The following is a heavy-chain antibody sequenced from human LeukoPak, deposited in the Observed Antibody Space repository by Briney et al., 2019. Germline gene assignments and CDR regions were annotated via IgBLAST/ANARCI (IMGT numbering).Heavy chain of an antibody. CDR3: ARVSPFDAFDI. CDR1: GGSISSYY. CDR2: IYHTGST. J-gene: IGHJ3*02. V-gene: IGHV4-59*01. Sequence: PSETLSLTCTVSGGSISSYYWGWIRQPPGKGLEWIGYIYHTGSTSYNPSLKGRVTISVDTSKNQFSLKLSSVTAADTAVYYCARVSPFDAFDIWGQGTMVTVSS.